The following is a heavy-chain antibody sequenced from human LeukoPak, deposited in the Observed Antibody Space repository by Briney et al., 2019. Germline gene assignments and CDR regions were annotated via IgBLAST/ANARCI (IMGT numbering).Heavy chain of an antibody. J-gene: IGHJ4*02. CDR2: ISGSGGST. V-gene: IGHV3-23*01. Sequence: GGSLRLSCAASAFTFSSYAMSWVRQAPGKGLEWVSAISGSGGSTYYADSVKGRFTISRDNSKNTLYLQMNSLRAEHTAVYYCAKETSYSSTIGYWGQGTLVTVSS. CDR3: AKETSYSSTIGY. D-gene: IGHD6-13*01. CDR1: AFTFSSYA.